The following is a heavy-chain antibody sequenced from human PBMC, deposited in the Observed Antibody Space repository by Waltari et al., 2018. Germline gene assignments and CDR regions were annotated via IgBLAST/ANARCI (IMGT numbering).Heavy chain of an antibody. CDR2: IYYSGST. CDR1: GYSISSGYY. V-gene: IGHV4-38-2*01. D-gene: IGHD3-10*01. J-gene: IGHJ4*02. CDR3: ARHDLRGVINHYFDY. Sequence: QVQLQESGPGLVKPSETLSLTCAVSGYSISSGYYWGWIRQPPGKGLEWIGSIYYSGSTYYNPSLKSRVTISVDTSKNQFSLKLSSVTAADTAVYYCARHDLRGVINHYFDYWGQGTLVTVSS.